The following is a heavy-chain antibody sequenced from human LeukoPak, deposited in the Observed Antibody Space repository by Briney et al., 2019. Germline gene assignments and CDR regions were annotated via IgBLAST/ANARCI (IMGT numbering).Heavy chain of an antibody. D-gene: IGHD2/OR15-2a*01. CDR2: ISYDGSNK. CDR3: AKDSRPIVIRAGWCDP. V-gene: IGHV3-30*18. J-gene: IGHJ5*02. Sequence: GGSLRLSCAASGFTFSSYGMHWVRQAPGKGLEWVAVISYDGSNKYYADSVKGRFTISRDNSKNTLYLQMNSLRAEDTAVYYCAKDSRPIVIRAGWCDPWGQGTLVTVSS. CDR1: GFTFSSYG.